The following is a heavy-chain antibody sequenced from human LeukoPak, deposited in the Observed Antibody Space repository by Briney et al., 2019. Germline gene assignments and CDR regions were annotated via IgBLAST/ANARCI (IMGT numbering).Heavy chain of an antibody. D-gene: IGHD2-15*01. J-gene: IGHJ4*02. V-gene: IGHV3-21*01. CDR3: ASLLREYCSGGSCLFDY. Sequence: GGSLRLSCAASGLTFSSYAMNWVRQAPGKGLEWVSSISSSSSYIYYADSVKGRFTISRDNAKNSLYLQMNSLRAEDTAVYYCASLLREYCSGGSCLFDYWGQGTLVTVSS. CDR2: ISSSSSYI. CDR1: GLTFSSYA.